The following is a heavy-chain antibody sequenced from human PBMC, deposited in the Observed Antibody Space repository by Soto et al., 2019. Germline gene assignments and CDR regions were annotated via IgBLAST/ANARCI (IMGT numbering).Heavy chain of an antibody. D-gene: IGHD6-13*01. J-gene: IGHJ6*02. V-gene: IGHV5-51*01. CDR1: GYSFTSYW. CDR3: ASSRDSSYYYYYGMDV. Sequence: GESLKISCKGSGYSFTSYWIGWVRQMPGKGLEWMGIIYPGDSDTRYSPSFQGQVTISADKSISTAYLQWSSLKASDTAMYYCASSRDSSYYYYYGMDVWGHGTTVTVSS. CDR2: IYPGDSDT.